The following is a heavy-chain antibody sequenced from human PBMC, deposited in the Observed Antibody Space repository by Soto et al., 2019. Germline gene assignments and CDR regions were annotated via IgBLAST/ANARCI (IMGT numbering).Heavy chain of an antibody. CDR1: GYTFTGYY. V-gene: IGHV1-2*02. Sequence: XSVKVTCKAAGYTFTGYYMHWVRQAPGQGLEWMGWINPNSGGTNYAQKFQGRVTMTRDTSISTAYMELSRLRSDDTAVYYCARLRLDIVVVVAGGMDVWGQGTTVTVSS. CDR3: ARLRLDIVVVVAGGMDV. J-gene: IGHJ6*02. D-gene: IGHD2-15*01. CDR2: INPNSGGT.